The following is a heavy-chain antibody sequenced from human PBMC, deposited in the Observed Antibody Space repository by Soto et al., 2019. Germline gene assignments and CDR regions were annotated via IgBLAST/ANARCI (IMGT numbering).Heavy chain of an antibody. V-gene: IGHV3-23*01. J-gene: IGHJ4*02. CDR1: GFPFGENA. Sequence: GVSLRLSCAASGFPFGENAMSWVRQAPGKGLEWVSGISDSGATTYYADSVRGRFTISRDNSKNTLYLQMKSLRAEDSASSYCAKEDTSSGSLDYWGQGALVTVSA. CDR3: AKEDTSSGSLDY. D-gene: IGHD6-19*01. CDR2: ISDSGATT.